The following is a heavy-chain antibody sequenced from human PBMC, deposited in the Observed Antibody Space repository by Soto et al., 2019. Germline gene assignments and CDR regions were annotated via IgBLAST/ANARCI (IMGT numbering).Heavy chain of an antibody. V-gene: IGHV1-3*04. J-gene: IGHJ5*02. CDR3: ARDASVSPGRWFDP. D-gene: IGHD2-8*02. CDR2: INTGNGAT. Sequence: ASVKVSWKASGYTFTTCPTHWVRQAPGQRLQWMGWINTGNGATKYSQDFQGRVTILRDTSANTAYMELISLTSEDTAVYYCARDASVSPGRWFDPWGQGTLVTVSS. CDR1: GYTFTTCP.